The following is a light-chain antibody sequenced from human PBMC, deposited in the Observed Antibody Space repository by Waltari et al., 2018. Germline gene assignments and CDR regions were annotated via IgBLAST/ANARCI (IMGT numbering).Light chain of an antibody. J-gene: IGKJ3*01. V-gene: IGKV2D-29*01. CDR1: QSLLLRDGHTY. Sequence: DIVMTQTPLSLSVTPGQPAPISCKSSQSLLLRDGHTYLYWYLQKPGQPPQLLVYEVSNRFYGVPDRFGGSGSGTDFTLKISRVEAEDVGVYYCMQGKELPPTFGPGTKVDIK. CDR3: MQGKELPPT. CDR2: EVS.